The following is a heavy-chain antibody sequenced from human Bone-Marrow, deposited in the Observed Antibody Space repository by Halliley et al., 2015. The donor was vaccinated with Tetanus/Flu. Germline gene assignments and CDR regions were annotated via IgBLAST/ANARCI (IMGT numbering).Heavy chain of an antibody. CDR3: ARLENIVVEEGWFDP. J-gene: IGHJ5*02. CDR2: MYYSGSS. V-gene: IGHV4-39*01. Sequence: LRLSCTASGGSLSSTGYYWGWIRQPPGKGLEWIGSMYYSGSSYYNPSLKSRVTISVDTSKNQFSLKLTSVTAADTAVYYCARLENIVVEEGWFDPWGQGTLVTVSS. D-gene: IGHD2-2*01. CDR1: GGSLSSTGYY.